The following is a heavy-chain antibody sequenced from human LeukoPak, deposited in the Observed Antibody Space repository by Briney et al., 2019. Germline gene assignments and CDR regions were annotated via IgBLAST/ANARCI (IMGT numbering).Heavy chain of an antibody. V-gene: IGHV4-34*01. J-gene: IGHJ4*02. Sequence: SETLSLTCAVYGGSFSGYYWSWIRQPPGKGLEWIGEINHSGNTNYNPSLKSRVTISVDTSKNQFSLKLSSVTAADTAVYYCARGTYYYSSGSYYTRDYWGQGTLVTVSS. D-gene: IGHD3-10*01. CDR2: INHSGNT. CDR3: ARGTYYYSSGSYYTRDY. CDR1: GGSFSGYY.